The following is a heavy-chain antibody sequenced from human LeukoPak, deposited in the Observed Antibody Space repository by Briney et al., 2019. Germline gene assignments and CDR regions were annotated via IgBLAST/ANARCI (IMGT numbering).Heavy chain of an antibody. Sequence: SETLSLTCTVSGGSISSGGYYWSWIRQPPGKGLEWIGYIYYSGSTNYNPSLKSRVTISVDTSKNQFSLKLSSVTAADTAVYYCAREQVEGGRVGATFGLDYWGQGTLVTVSS. D-gene: IGHD1-26*01. CDR3: AREQVEGGRVGATFGLDY. V-gene: IGHV4-61*08. J-gene: IGHJ4*02. CDR1: GGSISSGGYY. CDR2: IYYSGST.